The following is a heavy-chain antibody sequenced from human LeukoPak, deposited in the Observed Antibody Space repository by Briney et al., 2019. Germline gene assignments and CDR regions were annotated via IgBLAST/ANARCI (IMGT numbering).Heavy chain of an antibody. CDR1: GFTFSSYA. V-gene: IGHV3-64*01. CDR2: ISSNGGST. D-gene: IGHD6-19*01. Sequence: QAGGSLRLSCAASGFTFSSYAMHWVRQAPGKGLEYVSAISSNGGSTYYANSVKGRFTISRDNSKNTLYLQMGSLRAEDMAVYYCARDGYSSGWTFDYWGQGTLVTVSS. CDR3: ARDGYSSGWTFDY. J-gene: IGHJ4*02.